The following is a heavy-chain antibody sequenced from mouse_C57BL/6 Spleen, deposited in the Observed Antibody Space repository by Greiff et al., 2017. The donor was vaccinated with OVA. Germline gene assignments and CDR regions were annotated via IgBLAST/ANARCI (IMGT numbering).Heavy chain of an antibody. D-gene: IGHD2-10*02. CDR1: GYAFSSSW. J-gene: IGHJ1*03. CDR3: ARQGYGNYVGDFAV. Sequence: VQLQQSGPELVKPGASVKISCKASGYAFSSSWMNWVKQRPGKGLEWIGRIYPGDGDTNYNGKFKGKATLTADKSSSTAYMQLSGLSSEVSAVYFCARQGYGNYVGDFAVWGTGTPVTVSP. CDR2: IYPGDGDT. V-gene: IGHV1-82*01.